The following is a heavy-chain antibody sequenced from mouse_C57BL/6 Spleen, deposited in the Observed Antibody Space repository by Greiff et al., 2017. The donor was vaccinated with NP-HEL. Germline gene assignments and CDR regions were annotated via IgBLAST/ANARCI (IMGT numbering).Heavy chain of an antibody. V-gene: IGHV1-50*01. CDR2: IDPSDSYT. J-gene: IGHJ3*01. CDR3: ASRDYGNYGFAY. CDR1: GYTFTSYW. D-gene: IGHD2-1*01. Sequence: QVQLQQPGAELVKPGASVKLSCKASGYTFTSYWMQWVKQRPGQGLEWIGEIDPSDSYTNYNQKFKGKATLTVDTSSSTAYMQLSSPTSEDSAVYYCASRDYGNYGFAYWGQGTLVTVSA.